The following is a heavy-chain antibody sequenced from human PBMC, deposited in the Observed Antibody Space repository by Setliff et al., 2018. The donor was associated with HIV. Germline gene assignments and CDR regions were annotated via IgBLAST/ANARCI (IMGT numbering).Heavy chain of an antibody. J-gene: IGHJ4*02. Sequence: LSLTCAVYGGSLSGHFWSWIRQPPGKGLEWIGEINRSGSTNYNSSLKSRVTMSVDTSKRQFSLKLASVTAADTAIYYCARQSTMAAAAFDYWGQGMLVTVSS. CDR2: INRSGST. CDR1: GGSLSGHF. D-gene: IGHD6-13*01. V-gene: IGHV4-34*01. CDR3: ARQSTMAAAAFDY.